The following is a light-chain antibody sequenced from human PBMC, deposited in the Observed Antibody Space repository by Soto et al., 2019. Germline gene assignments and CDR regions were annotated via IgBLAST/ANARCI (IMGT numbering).Light chain of an antibody. V-gene: IGKV1-12*01. CDR2: AAS. CDR1: QNIDKW. CDR3: QHARSFPIT. J-gene: IGKJ5*01. Sequence: DIQMTQSPSSVSASVGDRVTITCRASQNIDKWLAWYQQKPGKAPKLLIYAASNLRGGVPSRFSGSGSGTDFTLTISSLQPEDFATYSCQHARSFPITFGQGTRLEIK.